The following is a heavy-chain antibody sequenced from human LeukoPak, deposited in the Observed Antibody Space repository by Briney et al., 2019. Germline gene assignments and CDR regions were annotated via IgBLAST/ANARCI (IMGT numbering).Heavy chain of an antibody. J-gene: IGHJ4*02. D-gene: IGHD6-13*01. Sequence: GGSLRLSCAASGFTVSSNYMSWVRQAPGERLEWVSDISGVGNTYYAESVKGRFTISRDNSKNTLYLQMNSLRAEDTALYYASGHGSSSYWGQGTLVAVSS. CDR3: SGHGSSSY. CDR2: ISGVGNT. CDR1: GFTVSSNY. V-gene: IGHV3-53*01.